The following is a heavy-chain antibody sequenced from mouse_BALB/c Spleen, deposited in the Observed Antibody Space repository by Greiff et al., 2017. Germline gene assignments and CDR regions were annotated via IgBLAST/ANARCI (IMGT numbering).Heavy chain of an antibody. Sequence: LQQPGAELVKPGASVKMSCKASGYTFTSYNMHWVKQTPGQGLEWIGAIYPGNGDTSYNQKFKGKATLTADKSSSTAYMQLSSLTSEDSAVYYCARDYGLGYFDYWGQGTTLTVSS. CDR3: ARDYGLGYFDY. D-gene: IGHD1-1*01. CDR1: GYTFTSYN. V-gene: IGHV1-12*01. CDR2: IYPGNGDT. J-gene: IGHJ2*01.